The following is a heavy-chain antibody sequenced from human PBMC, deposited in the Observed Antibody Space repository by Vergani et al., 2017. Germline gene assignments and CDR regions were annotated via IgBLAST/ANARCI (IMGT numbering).Heavy chain of an antibody. CDR1: GGSISSYY. Sequence: QVQLQESGSGLVKPSETLSLTCTVSGGSISSYYWSWIRQPPGKGLEWIGYIYYSGSTNYNPSLKSRVTISVDTSKNQFSLKLSSVTAADTAVYYCARVVVVPAAIHYYYYYYMDVWGKGTTVTVSS. CDR2: IYYSGST. V-gene: IGHV4-59*01. J-gene: IGHJ6*03. D-gene: IGHD2-2*01. CDR3: ARVVVVPAAIHYYYYYYMDV.